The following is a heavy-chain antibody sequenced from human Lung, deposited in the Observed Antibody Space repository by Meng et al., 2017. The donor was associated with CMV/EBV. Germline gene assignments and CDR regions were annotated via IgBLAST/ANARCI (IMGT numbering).Heavy chain of an antibody. CDR3: VTSEEFYHFRSGWEWYYHYGLDV. V-gene: IGHV1-69*10. Sequence: SAKVSCKASGDTFSKYVTSWVRQAPGQGLEWMGGIIPMRTTTNYAQRFQGRVTITADMPAATVYMELSSLRSEDTAVYYCVTSEEFYHFRSGWEWYYHYGLDVWGPGTTVTVSS. D-gene: IGHD3-3*01. J-gene: IGHJ6*02. CDR1: GDTFSKYV. CDR2: IIPMRTTT.